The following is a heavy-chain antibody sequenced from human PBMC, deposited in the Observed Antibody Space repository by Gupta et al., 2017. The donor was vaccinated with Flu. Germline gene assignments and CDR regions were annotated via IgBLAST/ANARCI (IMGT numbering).Heavy chain of an antibody. CDR2: IYYSGST. CDR3: ARRDFDWLFYFDY. J-gene: IGHJ4*02. CDR1: SSSYY. Sequence: SSSYYWGWIRQPPGKGLEWIGSIYYSGSTYYNPSLKSRVTISVDTSKNQFSLKLSSVTAADTAVYYCARRDFDWLFYFDYWGQGTLVTVSS. D-gene: IGHD3-9*01. V-gene: IGHV4-39*01.